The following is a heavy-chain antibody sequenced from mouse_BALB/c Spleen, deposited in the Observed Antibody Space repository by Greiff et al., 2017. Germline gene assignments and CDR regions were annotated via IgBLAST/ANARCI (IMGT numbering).Heavy chain of an antibody. J-gene: IGHJ4*01. V-gene: IGHV1-63*02. D-gene: IGHD5-1*01. Sequence: QVQLKESGAELVRPGTSVKISCKASGYTFTNYWLGWVKQRPGHGLEWIGDIYPGGGYTNYNEKFKGKATLTADTSSSTAYMQLSSLTSEDSAVYFCAILYLHYYAMDYWGQGTSVTVSS. CDR2: IYPGGGYT. CDR3: AILYLHYYAMDY. CDR1: GYTFTNYW.